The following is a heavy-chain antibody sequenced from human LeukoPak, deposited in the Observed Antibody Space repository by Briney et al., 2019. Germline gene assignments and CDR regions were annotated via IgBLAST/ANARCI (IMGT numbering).Heavy chain of an antibody. CDR2: FDPEDGET. Sequence: ASVKVSCKVSGYTLTELSMHWVRQAPGKGLEWMGGFDPEDGETIYAQKFQGRVTMTEDTSTDTAYMELSSLRSEDTAVYYCATGSPFNNHYYHSQRGAYYYYMDVWGKGTTVTVSS. D-gene: IGHD3-22*01. J-gene: IGHJ6*03. CDR3: ATGSPFNNHYYHSQRGAYYYYMDV. V-gene: IGHV1-24*01. CDR1: GYTLTELS.